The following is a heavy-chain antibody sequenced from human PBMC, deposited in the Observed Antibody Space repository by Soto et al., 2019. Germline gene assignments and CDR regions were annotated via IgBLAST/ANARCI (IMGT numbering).Heavy chain of an antibody. D-gene: IGHD3-3*01. CDR1: GFTFSSYA. CDR2: IIGSGGST. CDR3: ANYGAEWLDYRYAFDI. J-gene: IGHJ3*02. V-gene: IGHV3-23*01. Sequence: PGGSLRLSCAASGFTFSSYAMSWVRQAPGKGLEWVSAIIGSGGSTYYADSVKGRFTISRDNSKNTLYLQMNSLRAEDTAVYYCANYGAEWLDYRYAFDIWGQGTMVTVSS.